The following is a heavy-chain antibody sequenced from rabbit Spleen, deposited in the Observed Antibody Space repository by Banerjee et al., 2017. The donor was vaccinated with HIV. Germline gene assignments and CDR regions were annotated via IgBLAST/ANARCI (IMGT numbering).Heavy chain of an antibody. CDR1: GFDLSRYYY. Sequence: QSLEESGGGLVKPEGSLTLTCKASGFDLSRYYYMCWVRQAPGKGLEWIACIYTGSSGSTYYASWAKGRFTISKTSSTTVTLQMTSLTAADTATYFCASDIGLTYFSSWGPGTLVTVS. D-gene: IGHD1-1*01. V-gene: IGHV1S40*01. CDR3: ASDIGLTYFSS. CDR2: IYTGSSGST. J-gene: IGHJ4*01.